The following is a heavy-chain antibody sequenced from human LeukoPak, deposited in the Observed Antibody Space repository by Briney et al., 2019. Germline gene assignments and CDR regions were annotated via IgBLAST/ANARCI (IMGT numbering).Heavy chain of an antibody. D-gene: IGHD1-26*01. Sequence: QSGGSLRLSCAASGFTFSSCAMSWVRQAPGKGLEWVSTIIDSGNSIYYADSAEGRFTISRDNSKNTLYLQMNSLRAGDTAVYYCAKDPIFSGSYGVFDYWGLGTLVTVPS. CDR2: IIDSGNSI. CDR3: AKDPIFSGSYGVFDY. J-gene: IGHJ4*02. V-gene: IGHV3-23*01. CDR1: GFTFSSCA.